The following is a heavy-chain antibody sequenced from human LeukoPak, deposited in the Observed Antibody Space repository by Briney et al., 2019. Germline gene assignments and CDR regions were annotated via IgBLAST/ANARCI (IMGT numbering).Heavy chain of an antibody. V-gene: IGHV3-21*01. CDR1: GFTFSTYN. J-gene: IGHJ6*03. CDR3: ARDPYNGNYGDSYYYYMDV. Sequence: GGSLRLSCAASGFTFSTYNMNWVRQAPGKGLGWVSSITSSSSYTFYADSVKGRFTISRDNAKNSLYLQMNSLRAEDTAIYYCARDPYNGNYGDSYYYYMDVWGKGTTVTVSS. D-gene: IGHD1-26*01. CDR2: ITSSSSYT.